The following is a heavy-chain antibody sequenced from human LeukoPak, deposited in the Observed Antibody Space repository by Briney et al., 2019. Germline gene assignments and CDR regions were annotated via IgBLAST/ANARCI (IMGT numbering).Heavy chain of an antibody. Sequence: GGSLRLSCVASGFPFSSYWMTWVRQAPGKGLEWVANIKQDATEQYNVDSVKGRFTISRDNAKNSLYLQMNSLRADDTAVYYCARVRYFDWLNNWFDPWGQGALVTVSS. CDR1: GFPFSSYW. D-gene: IGHD3-9*01. CDR2: IKQDATEQ. CDR3: ARVRYFDWLNNWFDP. V-gene: IGHV3-7*03. J-gene: IGHJ5*02.